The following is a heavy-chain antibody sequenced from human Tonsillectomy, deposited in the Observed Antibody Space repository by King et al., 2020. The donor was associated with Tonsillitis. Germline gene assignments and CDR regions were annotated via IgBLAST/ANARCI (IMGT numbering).Heavy chain of an antibody. D-gene: IGHD3-3*01. Sequence: VQLVESGGGLVQPGGSLRISCAASGFTFDTYAMNWVRQAPGKGLEWVSGITGSGGSTYYGDSVKVRFTISRDNSKNTVYLQMNSLRAEDTAIYYCAKGMIFGVPQGWGTDYWGQGALVTVSS. J-gene: IGHJ4*02. CDR2: ITGSGGST. CDR3: AKGMIFGVPQGWGTDY. CDR1: GFTFDTYA. V-gene: IGHV3-23*04.